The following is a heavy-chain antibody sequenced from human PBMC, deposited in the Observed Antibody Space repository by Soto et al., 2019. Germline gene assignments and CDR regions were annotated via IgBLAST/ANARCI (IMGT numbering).Heavy chain of an antibody. CDR3: AKAVQWVRLEDFLDY. Sequence: QVQLVESGGGVVQPGRSLRLSCAASGFAFNTYGMHWVRQAPGKGLGWVAVISNDGSNKYYADSVKGRFTISRDNSKNTLTLQKNSLRPEDTAVYFCAKAVQWVRLEDFLDYWGQGTLVTVSS. D-gene: IGHD5-12*01. CDR1: GFAFNTYG. V-gene: IGHV3-30*18. CDR2: ISNDGSNK. J-gene: IGHJ4*02.